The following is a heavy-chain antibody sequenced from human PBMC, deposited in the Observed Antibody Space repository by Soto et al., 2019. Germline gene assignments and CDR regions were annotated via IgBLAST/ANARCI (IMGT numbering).Heavy chain of an antibody. Sequence: SETLSLTCAVSGVSISSGDYYWSWIRQPPGKGVEWIGYIYDSGSTYYNPSLKSRVTISVDTSKNQFSLKLSSVTAADTAVYYCASSHAGAHITAAVHWGQGTLVTAPQ. J-gene: IGHJ4*02. CDR3: ASSHAGAHITAAVH. V-gene: IGHV4-30-4*01. CDR1: GVSISSGDYY. CDR2: IYDSGST. D-gene: IGHD6-13*01.